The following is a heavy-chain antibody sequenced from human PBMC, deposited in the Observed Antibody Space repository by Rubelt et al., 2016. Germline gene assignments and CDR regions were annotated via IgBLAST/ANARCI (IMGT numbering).Heavy chain of an antibody. Sequence: VAHLWFDGSNEDYAESVKGRFTISRDNSKNTVSLQMNSLRAEDTAVYYCARDLYCSSTSCYTSEYYYYYGMDVWGQGTTVTVSS. CDR3: ARDLYCSSTSCYTSEYYYYYGMDV. D-gene: IGHD2-2*02. J-gene: IGHJ6*02. V-gene: IGHV3-33*01. CDR2: LWFDGSNE.